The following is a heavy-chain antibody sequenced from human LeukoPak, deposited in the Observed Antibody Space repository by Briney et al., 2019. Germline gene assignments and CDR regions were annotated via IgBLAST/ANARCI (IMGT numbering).Heavy chain of an antibody. D-gene: IGHD4-17*01. V-gene: IGHV3-30-3*01. J-gene: IGHJ4*02. CDR2: ISYDGSNK. CDR3: ARAEDTVTTHNDY. Sequence: GGSLRLSCVASGFTFSSYAMHWVRQAPGQGLEWVAVISYDGSNKYYADSVKGRFTISRDNSKNTLYLQMNSLRAEDTAVYYCARAEDTVTTHNDYWGQGTLVTVSS. CDR1: GFTFSSYA.